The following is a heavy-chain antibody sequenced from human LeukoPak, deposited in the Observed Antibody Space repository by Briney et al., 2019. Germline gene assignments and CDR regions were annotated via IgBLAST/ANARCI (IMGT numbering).Heavy chain of an antibody. V-gene: IGHV3-30*18. CDR3: AKDPRDGYNGNYFDY. Sequence: GGSLRLSCAASGFTFSSYGMHWVRQAPGKGLEWVAVISYDGSNKYYADSVKGRFTISRDNSKNTLYPQMNSLRAEDTAVYYCAKDPRDGYNGNYFDYWGQGTLVTVSS. CDR1: GFTFSSYG. J-gene: IGHJ4*02. CDR2: ISYDGSNK. D-gene: IGHD5-24*01.